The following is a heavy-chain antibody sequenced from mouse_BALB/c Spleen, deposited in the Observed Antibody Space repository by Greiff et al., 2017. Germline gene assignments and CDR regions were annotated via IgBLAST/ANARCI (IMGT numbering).Heavy chain of an antibody. Sequence: EVMLVESGGGLVKPGGSLKLSCAASGFTFSDYYMYWVRQTPEKRLEWVATISDGGSYTYYPDSVKGRFTISRDNAKNNLYLQMSSLKSEDTAMYYCAGGNYYFDYWGQGTTLTVSS. CDR2: ISDGGSYT. CDR3: AGGNYYFDY. CDR1: GFTFSDYY. D-gene: IGHD2-1*01. J-gene: IGHJ2*01. V-gene: IGHV5-4*02.